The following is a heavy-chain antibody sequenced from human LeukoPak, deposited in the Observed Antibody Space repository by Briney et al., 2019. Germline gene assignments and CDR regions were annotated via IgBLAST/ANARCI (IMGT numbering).Heavy chain of an antibody. V-gene: IGHV1-18*04. CDR1: GYTFTTYY. CDR3: ARAVVEIAVAQQAFDI. D-gene: IGHD6-19*01. CDR2: ISAYNGNT. Sequence: ASVKVSCKASGYTFTTYYMHWVRQAPGQGLEWMGWISAYNGNTNYAQKLQGRVTMTTDTSTSTAYMELRSLRSDDTAVYYCARAVVEIAVAQQAFDIWGQGTMVTVSS. J-gene: IGHJ3*02.